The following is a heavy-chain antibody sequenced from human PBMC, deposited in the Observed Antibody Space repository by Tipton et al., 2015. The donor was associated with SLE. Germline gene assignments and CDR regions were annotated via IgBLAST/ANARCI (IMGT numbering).Heavy chain of an antibody. CDR2: IYFSGST. CDR3: ARASAGNGYSFDY. CDR1: GGSISSSSYY. D-gene: IGHD4-23*01. Sequence: TLSLTCTVSGGSISSSSYYWGWIRQPPGKGLEWIGYIYFSGSTNYNPSLRSRVTMSVDTSENQFSLRLSSVTAADTAVYYCARASAGNGYSFDYWGQGTLVTVSS. J-gene: IGHJ4*02. V-gene: IGHV4-61*05.